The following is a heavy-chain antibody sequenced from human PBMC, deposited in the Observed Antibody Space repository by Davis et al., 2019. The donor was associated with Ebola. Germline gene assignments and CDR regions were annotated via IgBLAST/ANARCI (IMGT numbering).Heavy chain of an antibody. CDR1: GYTFTGYY. Sequence: ASVKVSCKASGYTFTGYYMHWVRQAPGQGLEWMGWINPNSGGTNYAQKFQGRVTMTRDTSISTAYMELSRLRSDDTAVYYCARDSLYYDSTGFDYWGQGTLVTVSS. V-gene: IGHV1-2*02. D-gene: IGHD3-22*01. CDR3: ARDSLYYDSTGFDY. CDR2: INPNSGGT. J-gene: IGHJ4*02.